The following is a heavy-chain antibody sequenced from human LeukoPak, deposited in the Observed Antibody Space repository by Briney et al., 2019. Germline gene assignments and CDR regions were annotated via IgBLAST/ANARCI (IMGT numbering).Heavy chain of an antibody. CDR1: GFTVSSTY. J-gene: IGHJ4*02. V-gene: IGHV3-66*01. CDR3: ARDESFDY. CDR2: IYSGGST. Sequence: GGSLRLSCAASGFTVSSTYMNWVRQAPGKGLEWVSVIYSGGSTYYADSVKGRFTISRDNSKNTLYLQMNALRAEDTAVYHCARDESFDYWGQGTLVTASS.